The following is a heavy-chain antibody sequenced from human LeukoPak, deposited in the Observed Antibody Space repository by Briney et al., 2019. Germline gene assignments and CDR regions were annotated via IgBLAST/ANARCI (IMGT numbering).Heavy chain of an antibody. D-gene: IGHD6-6*01. CDR2: INHSGST. CDR3: ARGGGSSSSALDY. J-gene: IGHJ4*02. Sequence: SETLSLTCAVYGGSFSGYYWSWIRQPPGKGLEWIGEINHSGSTNYNPSLKSRVTISVDTSKNQFSLKLSSVTAADTAVYYCARGGGSSSSALDYWGQGTMVTVSS. V-gene: IGHV4-34*01. CDR1: GGSFSGYY.